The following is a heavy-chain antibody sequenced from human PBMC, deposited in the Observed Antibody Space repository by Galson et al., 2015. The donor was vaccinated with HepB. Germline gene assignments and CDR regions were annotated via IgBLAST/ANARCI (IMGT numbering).Heavy chain of an antibody. CDR1: GFTFSSYG. Sequence: SLRLSCAASGFTFSSYGMHWVRQAPGKGLEWVAVISYDGSNKYYADSVKGRFTISRDNSKNTLYLQMNSLRAEDTAVYYCAKVWQDGSGSPTDYWGQGTLVTVSS. D-gene: IGHD3-10*01. V-gene: IGHV3-30*18. J-gene: IGHJ4*02. CDR3: AKVWQDGSGSPTDY. CDR2: ISYDGSNK.